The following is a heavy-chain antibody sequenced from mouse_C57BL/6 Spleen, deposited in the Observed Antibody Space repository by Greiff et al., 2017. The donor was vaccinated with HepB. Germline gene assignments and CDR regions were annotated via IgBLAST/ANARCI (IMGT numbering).Heavy chain of an antibody. CDR2: IDPEDGDT. CDR1: GFNIKDYY. J-gene: IGHJ3*01. Sequence: EVQLQQSGAELVRPGASVKLSCTASGFNIKDYYMHWVKQRPEQGLEWIGRIDPEDGDTEYAPKFQGKATMTAEPSSNTAYLQLSSLTSEDTAVYYCTTDYDQAWFAYWGQGTLVTVSA. V-gene: IGHV14-1*01. D-gene: IGHD2-4*01. CDR3: TTDYDQAWFAY.